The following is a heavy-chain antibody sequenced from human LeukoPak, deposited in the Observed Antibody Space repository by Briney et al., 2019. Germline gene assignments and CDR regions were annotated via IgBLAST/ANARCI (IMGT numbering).Heavy chain of an antibody. D-gene: IGHD6-13*01. CDR1: GCSISSYY. J-gene: IGHJ4*02. CDR3: ASLRESSSWYYFDY. Sequence: SETLSLTCTVSGCSISSYYWSWIRQPPGKGLEWIGYIYGGRNTDYNPSLKSRVTISIDTSKNQFSLRLTSVTAADTAVYYCASLRESSSWYYFDYWGQGTLVTVSS. V-gene: IGHV4-59*01. CDR2: IYGGRNT.